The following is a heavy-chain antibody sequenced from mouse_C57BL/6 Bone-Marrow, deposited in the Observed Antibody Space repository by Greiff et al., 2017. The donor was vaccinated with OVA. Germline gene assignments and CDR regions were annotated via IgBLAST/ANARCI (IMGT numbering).Heavy chain of an antibody. CDR3: ARGGYSDY. J-gene: IGHJ2*01. CDR2: IDPSDSYT. Sequence: QVQLKESGAELVRPGTSVKLSCKASGYTFTSYWMHWVKQRPGQGLEWIGVIDPSDSYTNYNQKFQGKATLTVDTSSSTAYMQLSSLTSEDSAVYYCARGGYSDYWGQGTTLTVSS. CDR1: GYTFTSYW. V-gene: IGHV1-59*01.